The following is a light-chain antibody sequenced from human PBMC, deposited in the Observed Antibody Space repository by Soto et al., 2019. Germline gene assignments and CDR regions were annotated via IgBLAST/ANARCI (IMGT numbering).Light chain of an antibody. J-gene: IGKJ1*01. CDR2: GAS. V-gene: IGKV1-27*01. Sequence: DFQMTQSPSSLSASVGDRVTITCRASQDISDHLAWYQHKPGKVPELLIYGASTLQSGVPSRFSGGGSGTDCTLTISSLQPEDFATYYCQKYDRTPRTFGQGTKVELK. CDR3: QKYDRTPRT. CDR1: QDISDH.